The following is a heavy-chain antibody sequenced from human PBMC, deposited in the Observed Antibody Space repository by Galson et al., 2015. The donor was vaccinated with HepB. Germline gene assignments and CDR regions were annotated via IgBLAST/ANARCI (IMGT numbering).Heavy chain of an antibody. CDR1: GFTFDDYA. J-gene: IGHJ3*01. V-gene: IGHV3-9*01. CDR3: AIASYSYESTGYGYAFDV. CDR2: VNWKSGNI. Sequence: SLRLPCAPSGFTFDDYAMHWVRQAPGKGLEWVSGVNWKSGNIGYADSVKGRFTISRDNAKTSLYLQMNSLRAEDTALYYCAIASYSYESTGYGYAFDVWGQGTMVTVSS. D-gene: IGHD3-22*01.